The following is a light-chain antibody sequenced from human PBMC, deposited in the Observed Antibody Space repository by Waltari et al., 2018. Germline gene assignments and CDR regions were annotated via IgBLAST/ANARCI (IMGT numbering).Light chain of an antibody. CDR3: QQYNSYPWT. CDR2: KAS. CDR1: QSISSW. V-gene: IGKV1-5*03. Sequence: DIQMTQSPSTLSASVGDRVTITCRASQSISSWLTCCEKKPGKAPHLLIYKASILEGGVPSRFGARGSGTEFTLTISSLQPDDFATYYCQQYNSYPWTFGQGTKVEIK. J-gene: IGKJ1*01.